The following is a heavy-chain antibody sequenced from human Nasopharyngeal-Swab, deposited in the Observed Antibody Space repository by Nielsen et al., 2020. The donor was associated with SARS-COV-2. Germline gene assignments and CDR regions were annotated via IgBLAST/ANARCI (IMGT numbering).Heavy chain of an antibody. Sequence: GESLKISCAASGFTFSSYGMHWVRQAPGKGLEWVAVISYDGSNKYYADSAKGRFTISRDNSKNTLYLQMNSLRAEDTAVYYCAKVTGSYAYYYYGMDVWGQGTTVTVSS. CDR3: AKVTGSYAYYYYGMDV. V-gene: IGHV3-30*18. CDR1: GFTFSSYG. CDR2: ISYDGSNK. D-gene: IGHD3-10*01. J-gene: IGHJ6*02.